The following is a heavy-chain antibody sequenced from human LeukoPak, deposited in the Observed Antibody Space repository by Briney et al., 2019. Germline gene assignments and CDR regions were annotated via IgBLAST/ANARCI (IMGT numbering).Heavy chain of an antibody. Sequence: GASVKVSCKASGFTSTSSAMQWVRQARGQRLEWIGWIVVGSGNTNYAQKFQERVTITRDMSTSTAYMELSSLRSEDTAVYYCAAEWELRAYWGQGTLVTVSS. D-gene: IGHD1-26*01. CDR3: AAEWELRAY. CDR1: GFTSTSSA. V-gene: IGHV1-58*02. J-gene: IGHJ4*02. CDR2: IVVGSGNT.